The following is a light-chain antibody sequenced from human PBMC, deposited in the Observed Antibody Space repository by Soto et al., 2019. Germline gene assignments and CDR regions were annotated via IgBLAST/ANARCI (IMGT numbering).Light chain of an antibody. J-gene: IGKJ4*01. CDR3: QQRRYWPPLT. V-gene: IGKV3-11*01. Sequence: EIVLTQSPATLSLSPGERATLSCRASQSVSSYLAWYQQNPGQAPRLLIYDASNRATGIPARFIGSGSETDFTLTISSLEPEDFAVYFCQQRRYWPPLTFGGGTKVDIK. CDR1: QSVSSY. CDR2: DAS.